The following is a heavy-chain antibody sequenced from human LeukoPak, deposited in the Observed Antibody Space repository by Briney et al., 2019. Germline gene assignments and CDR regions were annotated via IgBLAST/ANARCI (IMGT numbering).Heavy chain of an antibody. J-gene: IGHJ4*02. CDR3: ARDPLDLDYYDSSALSGDY. CDR2: ISAYNGNT. V-gene: IGHV1-18*01. Sequence: ASVKVSCKASGYTLTSYGISWVRQAPGQGLEWMGWISAYNGNTNYAQKLQGRVTMTTDTSTSTAYMELRSLRSDDTAVYYCARDPLDLDYYDSSALSGDYWGQGTLVTVSS. CDR1: GYTLTSYG. D-gene: IGHD3-22*01.